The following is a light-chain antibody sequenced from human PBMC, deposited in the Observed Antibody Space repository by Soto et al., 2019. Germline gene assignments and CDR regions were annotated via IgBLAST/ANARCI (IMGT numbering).Light chain of an antibody. J-gene: IGLJ2*01. CDR3: QSYDSTLSGSV. Sequence: QSVLTQPPSVSGTPGQRVTISCIGSSSNIGTRFEVNWYQQRPGTAPKLLVYGNSNRPSGVPDRFSGSKSGTSASLAIAGLQAEDEADYYCQSYDSTLSGSVFGGGTKVTVL. V-gene: IGLV1-40*01. CDR1: SSNIGTRFE. CDR2: GNS.